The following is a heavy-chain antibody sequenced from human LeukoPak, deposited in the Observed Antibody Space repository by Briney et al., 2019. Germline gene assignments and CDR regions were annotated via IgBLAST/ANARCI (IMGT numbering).Heavy chain of an antibody. CDR2: IYTSGST. D-gene: IGHD1-1*01. CDR3: ARSIIRNWNDVYAFDI. V-gene: IGHV4-61*02. J-gene: IGHJ3*02. CDR1: GGSISSGSYY. Sequence: SETLSLTYTVSGGSISSGSYYWSWIRQPAGKGLEWIGRIYTSGSTNYNPSLKSRVTMSVDTSKNQFSLKLSSVTAADTAVYYCARSIIRNWNDVYAFDIWGQGTMVTVSS.